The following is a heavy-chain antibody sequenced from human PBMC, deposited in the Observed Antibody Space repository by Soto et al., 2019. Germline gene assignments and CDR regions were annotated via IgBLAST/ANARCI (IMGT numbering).Heavy chain of an antibody. CDR1: GDSISNSRFY. CDR3: ARDYFDSSDYTTNWFDP. V-gene: IGHV4-39*01. D-gene: IGHD3-22*01. J-gene: IGHJ5*02. CDR2: IYHTGNA. Sequence: SETLSLTCIVSGDSISNSRFYWAWIRQPPGEGLEWIGSIYHTGNAYYNPSLKSRVTIFVDTSKNQFSLKLTSVTAADTALYYCARDYFDSSDYTTNWFDPLGPGNPGHRLL.